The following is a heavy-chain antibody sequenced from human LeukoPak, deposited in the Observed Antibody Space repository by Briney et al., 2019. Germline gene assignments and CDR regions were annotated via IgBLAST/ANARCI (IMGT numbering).Heavy chain of an antibody. CDR1: GFTSSSYD. J-gene: IGHJ6*02. Sequence: PGGSLRLSCATSGFTSSSYDMHWVRQAPGKGLEWVAVISSDGSTKNYADSVKGRFTISRDKSKNTLYLQMNSLRAEDTAVYYCARGRIGSSWWWGPVDYYYGMDVWGQGTTVTVSS. D-gene: IGHD6-13*01. V-gene: IGHV3-30*03. CDR3: ARGRIGSSWWWGPVDYYYGMDV. CDR2: ISSDGSTK.